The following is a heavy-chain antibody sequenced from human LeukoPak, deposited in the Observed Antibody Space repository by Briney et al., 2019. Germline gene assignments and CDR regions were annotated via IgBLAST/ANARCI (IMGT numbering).Heavy chain of an antibody. CDR2: FNPNSGGS. Sequence: ASVKVSCKAAGYTFTDYYIQWVRQAPGQGLEWMGWFNPNSGGSDYAQKFQGRVTMTGDTSISSGYMELSRLISDDTAVYYCASEKLRYFEKTGFDSWGQGTLVTVSS. D-gene: IGHD3-9*01. J-gene: IGHJ5*01. V-gene: IGHV1-2*02. CDR3: ASEKLRYFEKTGFDS. CDR1: GYTFTDYY.